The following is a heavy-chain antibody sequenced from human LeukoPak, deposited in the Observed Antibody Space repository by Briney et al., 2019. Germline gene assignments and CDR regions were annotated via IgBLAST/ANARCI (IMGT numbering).Heavy chain of an antibody. Sequence: GGSLRLSCAASGFTVSSSYMSWVRQAPGKGLEWVSVIYIGGSTYYADSVRGRFSISRDNSKNTLYLQMNSLRAEDTAVYYCARDGPSGDFDYWGQGTLVTVSS. CDR2: IYIGGST. CDR1: GFTVSSSY. CDR3: ARDGPSGDFDY. V-gene: IGHV3-66*01. J-gene: IGHJ4*02.